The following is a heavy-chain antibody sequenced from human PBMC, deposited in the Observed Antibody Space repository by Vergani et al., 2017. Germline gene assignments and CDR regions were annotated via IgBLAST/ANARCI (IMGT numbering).Heavy chain of an antibody. CDR1: GGTFSSYA. CDR3: ARDLLGYGILTGFVRNYYYYGMDV. V-gene: IGHV1-69*12. D-gene: IGHD3-9*01. Sequence: QVQLVQSGAEVKKPGSSVKVSCKASGGTFSSYAISWVRQAPGQGLEWMGGIIPIFGTANYAQKVQGRVTITADESTSTAYMELSSLRSEDTAVYYCARDLLGYGILTGFVRNYYYYGMDVWGQGTTVTVSS. CDR2: IIPIFGTA. J-gene: IGHJ6*02.